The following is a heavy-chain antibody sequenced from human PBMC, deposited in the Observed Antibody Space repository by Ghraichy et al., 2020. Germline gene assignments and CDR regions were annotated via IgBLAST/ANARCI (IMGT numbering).Heavy chain of an antibody. V-gene: IGHV5-51*01. CDR2: IYPRDSDT. CDR1: GYSFTNYW. CDR3: TRLSATGGHYMDY. J-gene: IGHJ4*02. Sequence: GESLNISCKGSGYSFTNYWIGWVRQMPGEGLEWMGIIYPRDSDTRYSPSFQGQVTISADKSITTAYLQWSSLQASDTAMYYCTRLSATGGHYMDYWGQGALVTVSS. D-gene: IGHD1-14*01.